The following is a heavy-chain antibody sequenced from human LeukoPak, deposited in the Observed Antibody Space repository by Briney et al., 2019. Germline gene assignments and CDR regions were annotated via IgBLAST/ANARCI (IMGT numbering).Heavy chain of an antibody. D-gene: IGHD3-22*01. J-gene: IGHJ4*02. CDR1: GFTFDDYA. CDR3: AKDTDYYDSSGYLGY. V-gene: IGHV3-9*01. CDR2: ISWNSGSI. Sequence: GGSLRLSCAASGFTFDDYAMHWVRQAPGKGLEWVSGISWNSGSIGYADSVKGRFTISRDNAKNSLYLQMNSLRAEDTALYYCAKDTDYYDSSGYLGYWGQGTLVTVSS.